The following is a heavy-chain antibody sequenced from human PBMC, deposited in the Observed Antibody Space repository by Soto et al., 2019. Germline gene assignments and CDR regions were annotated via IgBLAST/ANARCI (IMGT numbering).Heavy chain of an antibody. D-gene: IGHD2-21*02. J-gene: IGHJ4*02. CDR3: ARDQRLAVVTATFDY. V-gene: IGHV3-11*06. Sequence: PGGSLRLSCAASGFTFSDYYMSWIRQAPGKGLEWVSYISSSSSYTNYANSVKGRFTISRDNAKNSLYLQMNSLRAEDTAVYYCARDQRLAVVTATFDYWGQGTLVTVSS. CDR1: GFTFSDYY. CDR2: ISSSSSYT.